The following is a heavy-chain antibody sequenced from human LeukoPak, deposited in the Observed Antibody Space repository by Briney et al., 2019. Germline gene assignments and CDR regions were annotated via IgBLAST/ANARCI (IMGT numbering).Heavy chain of an antibody. CDR3: ARDRYCSSTSCPTNYGMDV. CDR2: IYYSGST. V-gene: IGHV4-31*03. D-gene: IGHD2-2*01. Sequence: SETLSLTCTVSGGSISSGGYYWSWIRQHPGKGLEWIGYIYYSGSTCYNPSLKSRVTISVDTSKNQFSLKLSSVTAADTAVYYCARDRYCSSTSCPTNYGMDVWGQGTTVTVSS. J-gene: IGHJ6*02. CDR1: GGSISSGGYY.